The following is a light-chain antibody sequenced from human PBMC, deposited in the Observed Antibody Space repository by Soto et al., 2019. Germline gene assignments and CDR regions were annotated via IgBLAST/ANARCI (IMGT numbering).Light chain of an antibody. J-gene: IGKJ1*01. CDR1: ESIDNW. CDR3: QQYNSYSWT. CDR2: AAS. V-gene: IGKV1-5*01. Sequence: DIQMTQSPSTLSASAGDTVTITCRASESIDNWLAWYQQKPGKAPKLLLFAASTLVGGVPSRFSGRGSGTEFTLTISSLQADDFATYYCQQYNSYSWTFGQGTKVEIK.